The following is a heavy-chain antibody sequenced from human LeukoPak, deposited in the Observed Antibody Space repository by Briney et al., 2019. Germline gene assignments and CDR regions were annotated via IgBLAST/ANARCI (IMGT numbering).Heavy chain of an antibody. CDR2: IYSGGST. Sequence: PGGSLRLSCAASGFTVSSNYMSWVRQAPGKGLEWVSVIYSGGSTYYADSVKGRFTISRDNSKNTLYLQMNSLRAEDTAVYYCARDVTWYYDILTGAFDIWGQGTMVTVSS. D-gene: IGHD3-9*01. CDR1: GFTVSSNY. J-gene: IGHJ3*02. CDR3: ARDVTWYYDILTGAFDI. V-gene: IGHV3-53*05.